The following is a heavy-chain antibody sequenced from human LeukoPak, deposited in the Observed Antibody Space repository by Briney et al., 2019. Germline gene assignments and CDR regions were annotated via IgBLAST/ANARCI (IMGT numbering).Heavy chain of an antibody. CDR2: IWSDGSNK. CDR3: ARGRRYCSGGSCYSHFDY. D-gene: IGHD2-15*01. Sequence: GGSLRLSCAASGFTFSNYDMHWVRQAPGKGLEWVAFIWSDGSNKYYADSVKGRFTISRDNSKNTLYLQMNSLRAEDTAVYYCARGRRYCSGGSCYSHFDYWGQGTLVTVSS. CDR1: GFTFSNYD. J-gene: IGHJ4*02. V-gene: IGHV3-30*02.